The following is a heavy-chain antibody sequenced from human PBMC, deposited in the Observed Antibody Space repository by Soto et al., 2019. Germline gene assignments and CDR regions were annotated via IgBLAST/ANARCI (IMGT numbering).Heavy chain of an antibody. D-gene: IGHD3-3*01. V-gene: IGHV4-39*01. CDR3: ARRLGDCWSGYYWFNWFDP. CDR2: IYYSGST. J-gene: IGHJ5*02. Sequence: SETLSLTCTVSGGSISSSSYYWGWIRQPPGKGLEWIGSIYYSGSTYYNPSLKSRVTISVDTSKNQFSLKLSSVTAADTAVYYCARRLGDCWSGYYWFNWFDPWGQGTLVTVSS. CDR1: GGSISSSSYY.